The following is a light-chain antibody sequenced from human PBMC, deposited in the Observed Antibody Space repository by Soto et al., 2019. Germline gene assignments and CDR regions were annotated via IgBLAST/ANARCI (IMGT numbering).Light chain of an antibody. CDR2: GAS. V-gene: IGKV3-15*01. J-gene: IGKJ1*01. CDR1: QSVSNN. CDR3: QQYNNWPPWT. Sequence: ELVLTQSQATLTVSPGESATLSCRASQSVSNNYLAWYQQKPGQAPRLLIYGASTRATGIPARFSGSGSGTEFTLTISSLQSEDFAVYYCQQYNNWPPWTFGQGTKVDIK.